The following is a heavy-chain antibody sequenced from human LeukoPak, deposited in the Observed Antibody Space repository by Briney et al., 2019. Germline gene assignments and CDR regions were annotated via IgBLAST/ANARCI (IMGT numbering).Heavy chain of an antibody. J-gene: IGHJ6*02. CDR1: GGSISSYY. CDR3: ARYSPPSPDYYYYYGMDV. Sequence: SETLSLTCTVSGGSISSYYWSWIRQPPGKGLEWIGYIYYSGSTNYNPSLKSRVTISVDTSKNQVSLKLSSVTAADPAVYYCARYSPPSPDYYYYYGMDVWGQGTTVTVSS. CDR2: IYYSGST. V-gene: IGHV4-59*01. D-gene: IGHD2-21*01.